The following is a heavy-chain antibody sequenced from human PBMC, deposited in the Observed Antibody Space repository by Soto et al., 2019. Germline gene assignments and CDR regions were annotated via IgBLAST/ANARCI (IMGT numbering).Heavy chain of an antibody. Sequence: GGSLRLSCAASGFTFSSYGMHWVRQAPGKGLEWVAVIWYDGSNKYYADSVKGRFTISRDNSKNTLYLQMNSLRAEDTAVYYCARDLKVDTAMEPFFDYWGQGTLVTVSS. CDR1: GFTFSSYG. CDR3: ARDLKVDTAMEPFFDY. D-gene: IGHD5-18*01. V-gene: IGHV3-33*01. CDR2: IWYDGSNK. J-gene: IGHJ4*02.